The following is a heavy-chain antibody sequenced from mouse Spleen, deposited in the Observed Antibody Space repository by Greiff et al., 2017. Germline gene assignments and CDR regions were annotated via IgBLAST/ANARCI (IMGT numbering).Heavy chain of an antibody. D-gene: IGHD1-2*01. CDR1: GFNIKDTY. CDR3: ARDYGYGFAY. V-gene: IGHV14-3*02. Sequence: EVKLVESGAELVKPGASVKLSCTASGFNIKDTYMHWVKQRPEQGLEWIGRIDPANGNTKYDPKFQGKATITADTSSNTAYLQLSSLTSEDTAVYYCARDYGYGFAYWGQGTLVTVSA. CDR2: IDPANGNT. J-gene: IGHJ3*01.